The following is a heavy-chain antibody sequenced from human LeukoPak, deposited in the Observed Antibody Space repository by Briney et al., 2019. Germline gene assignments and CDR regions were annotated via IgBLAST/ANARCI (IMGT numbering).Heavy chain of an antibody. J-gene: IGHJ3*02. Sequence: AGSLRLSCAASGFTFSSYSMNWVRQAPGKGLEWVSSISSSSSYIYYADSVKGRFTISRDNAKNSLYLQMNSLRAEDTAVYYCASFYDSSRAPPRDIWGQGTMVTVSS. CDR3: ASFYDSSRAPPRDI. CDR1: GFTFSSYS. CDR2: ISSSSSYI. V-gene: IGHV3-21*01. D-gene: IGHD3-22*01.